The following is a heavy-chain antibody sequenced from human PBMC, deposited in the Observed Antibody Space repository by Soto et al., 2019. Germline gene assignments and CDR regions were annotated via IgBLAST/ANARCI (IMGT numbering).Heavy chain of an antibody. CDR2: ISGSGGST. CDR1: GFTFSSYA. Sequence: EVQLLESGGGLVQPGGSLRLSCAASGFTFSSYAMSWVRQAPGKGLEWVSAISGSGGSTYYADSVKGRFTISRDNSKNTLYLQMNSLRAEDKAVYYCAKSSEVILYYFDYWGQGTLVTVSS. V-gene: IGHV3-23*01. J-gene: IGHJ4*02. D-gene: IGHD3-16*02. CDR3: AKSSEVILYYFDY.